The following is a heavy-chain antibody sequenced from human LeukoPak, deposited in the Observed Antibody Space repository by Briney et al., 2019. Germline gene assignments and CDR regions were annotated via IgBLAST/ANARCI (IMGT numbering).Heavy chain of an antibody. CDR3: ARRAGEYSHPYDY. CDR2: IYSGGNT. Sequence: GGSLRLSCTVSGFPVSINSMSWVPQAPGNGLEWLSFIYSGGNTHYSDSVKGRFTISRDSSKNTLYLQMNSLRAEDTAVYYCARRAGEYSHPYDYWGQGTLVTVSS. V-gene: IGHV3-53*01. CDR1: GFPVSINS. J-gene: IGHJ4*02. D-gene: IGHD4-17*01.